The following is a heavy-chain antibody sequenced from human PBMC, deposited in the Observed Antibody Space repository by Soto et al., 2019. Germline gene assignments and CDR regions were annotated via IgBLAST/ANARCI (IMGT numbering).Heavy chain of an antibody. D-gene: IGHD3-10*01. CDR2: TGTAGDT. J-gene: IGHJ6*02. V-gene: IGHV3-13*01. CDR3: ARSKGFTSGYYYYGMDV. CDR1: GFTFSSYD. Sequence: GGSLRLSCAASGFTFSSYDMHWVRQATGKGLEWVSATGTAGDTYYPGSVKGRFTISRENAKNSLYLQMNSLRAGDTAVYYCARSKGFTSGYYYYGMDVWGQGTTVTVSS.